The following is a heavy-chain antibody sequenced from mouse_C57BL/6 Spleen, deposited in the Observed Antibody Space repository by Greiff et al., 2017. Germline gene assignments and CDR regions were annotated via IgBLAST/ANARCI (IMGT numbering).Heavy chain of an antibody. CDR3: ARDEICYSARDY. V-gene: IGHV1-82*01. J-gene: IGHJ2*03. CDR1: GYAFSSSW. D-gene: IGHD1-1*01. CDR2: IYPGDGDT. Sequence: QVQLQQSGPELVKPGASVKISCKASGYAFSSSWMNWVKQRPGKGLEWIGRIYPGDGDTNYNGKFKGKATLTADKSSSTAYMQLSSLTSEDSAVCFYARDEICYSARDYWGQGTSLTVSS.